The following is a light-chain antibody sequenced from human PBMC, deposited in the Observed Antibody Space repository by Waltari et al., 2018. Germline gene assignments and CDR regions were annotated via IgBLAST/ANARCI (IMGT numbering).Light chain of an antibody. J-gene: IGKJ2*01. Sequence: DIQMTQSPSTLSASVGDRVTINCRASQSISNWLAWYQQKPGKAPKLLIYKASSVESGVPSRFSGSGSGTEFTLTISSLQPDDFATYFCQQYETMGTFGQGTKLETK. CDR2: KAS. CDR1: QSISNW. CDR3: QQYETMGT. V-gene: IGKV1-5*03.